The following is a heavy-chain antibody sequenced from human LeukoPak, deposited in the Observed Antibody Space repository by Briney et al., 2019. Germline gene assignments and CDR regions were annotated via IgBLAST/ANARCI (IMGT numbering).Heavy chain of an antibody. J-gene: IGHJ4*02. CDR2: VSESGGST. CDR3: AKDTAQGYTYGTIEQDY. Sequence: GGSLRLSCAASGFTFSSYAMSWVRQAPGKGLEWVSVVSESGGSTHYADSVKGRFTISRDHSKNTLYLEMNRLRAEDTAVYYCAKDTAQGYTYGTIEQDYWGQGTLVTVSS. CDR1: GFTFSSYA. D-gene: IGHD5-18*01. V-gene: IGHV3-23*01.